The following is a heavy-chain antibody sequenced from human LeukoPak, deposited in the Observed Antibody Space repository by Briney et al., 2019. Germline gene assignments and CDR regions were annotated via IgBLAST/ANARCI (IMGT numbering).Heavy chain of an antibody. CDR1: GFTFSSYW. J-gene: IGHJ4*02. CDR3: ASPSGYSYVSSFDY. CDR2: IKQEGSEK. Sequence: PGGSLRLSCAASGFTFSSYWMSWVRQAPGKGLEWVANIKQEGSEKYYVDSVKGRFTISRDNAKNSLYLQMNSLRAEDTAVYYCASPSGYSYVSSFDYWGQGTLVTVSS. D-gene: IGHD5-18*01. V-gene: IGHV3-7*01.